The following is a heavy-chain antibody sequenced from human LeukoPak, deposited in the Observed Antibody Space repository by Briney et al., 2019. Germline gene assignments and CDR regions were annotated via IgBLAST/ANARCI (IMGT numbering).Heavy chain of an antibody. D-gene: IGHD2-15*01. CDR2: INPNSGGT. CDR3: ARGPRVGRQQADYYYGMDV. CDR1: GYTFTGYY. J-gene: IGHJ6*02. V-gene: IGHV1-2*02. Sequence: ASVKLSCNSSGYTFTGYYMHWVRQAPGPGHEWMGWINPNSGGTTYEQKFQGRVTMTRDTSISTPYTVLSSLRSDDTAVYYYARGPRVGRQQADYYYGMDVWGQGTTVTVSS.